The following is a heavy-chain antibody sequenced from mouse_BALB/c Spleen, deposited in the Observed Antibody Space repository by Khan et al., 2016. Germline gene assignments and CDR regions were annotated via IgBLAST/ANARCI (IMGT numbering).Heavy chain of an antibody. D-gene: IGHD1-1*01. J-gene: IGHJ2*01. V-gene: IGHV1-26*01. CDR1: GYSFTGYY. CDR3: ASMGCHYVG. CDR2: VNPNNGGT. Sequence: EVQLQESGPDLVKPGASVNISCKASGYSFTGYYMHWVKESHGKSLEWIGRVNPNNGGTSYNQKFKGKAILTVDKSSSIAYMELRSLTSEDSAVYYCASMGCHYVGWGQGTTLTVSS.